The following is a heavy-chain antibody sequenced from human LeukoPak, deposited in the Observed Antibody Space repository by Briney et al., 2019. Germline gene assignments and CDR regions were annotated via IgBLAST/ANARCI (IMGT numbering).Heavy chain of an antibody. D-gene: IGHD3-22*01. J-gene: IGHJ4*02. CDR1: IDSINNFY. V-gene: IGHV4-34*01. CDR3: ARGRGQWLFSHVNFDY. Sequence: SETLSLTCTVSIDSINNFYWSWIRQPPGKGLEWIGEINHSGSTNYNPSLKSRVTISVDTSKNQFSLKLSSVTAADTAVYYCARGRGQWLFSHVNFDYWGRGTLVTVSS. CDR2: INHSGST.